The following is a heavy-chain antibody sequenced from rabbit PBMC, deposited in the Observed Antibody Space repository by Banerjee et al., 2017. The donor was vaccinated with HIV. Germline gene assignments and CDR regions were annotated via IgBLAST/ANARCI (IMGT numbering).Heavy chain of an antibody. CDR3: ARDLAGVIGWNFNL. Sequence: QEQLEESGGGLVKPEGSLTLTCKASGFSFSNKYVMCWVRQAPGKGLEWIACIYAGSSGSTYYASWAKGRFPISKTSSTTVTLQMTSLTAADTATYFCARDLAGVIGWNFNLWGPGTLVTVS. V-gene: IGHV1S45*01. D-gene: IGHD4-1*01. CDR2: IYAGSSGST. CDR1: GFSFSNKYV. J-gene: IGHJ4*01.